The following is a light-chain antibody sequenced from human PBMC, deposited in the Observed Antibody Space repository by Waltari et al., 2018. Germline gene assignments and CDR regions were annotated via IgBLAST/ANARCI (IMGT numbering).Light chain of an antibody. Sequence: QSALTQPASVSGSPGQSITISCTGTSSDVGSYKLVSWYQQPPGQAPRLMIYADSTRPSGPSNRCSGSKEGNTASLTVSGLQAEDEAAYYCCSYAGSSTVKFGEGTYLTVL. J-gene: IGLJ2*01. CDR2: ADS. V-gene: IGLV2-23*01. CDR3: CSYAGSSTVK. CDR1: SSDVGSYKL.